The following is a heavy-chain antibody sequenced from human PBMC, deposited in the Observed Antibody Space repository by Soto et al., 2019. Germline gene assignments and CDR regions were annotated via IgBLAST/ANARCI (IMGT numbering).Heavy chain of an antibody. D-gene: IGHD5-12*01. V-gene: IGHV2-5*02. CDR2: IYWDDDR. CDR1: GFSLTANGVA. CDR3: AQQKQTGYRIFDY. J-gene: IGHJ4*02. Sequence: QITLKESGPTLVKPTQTLTLTCTVSGFSLTANGVAVGWIRQPQGKALEWLALIYWDDDRRYSPSLEARLTIKTDTSRNQVVLTMTNIDPLDTGPYWCAQQKQTGYRIFDYWGRGTLVTVAS.